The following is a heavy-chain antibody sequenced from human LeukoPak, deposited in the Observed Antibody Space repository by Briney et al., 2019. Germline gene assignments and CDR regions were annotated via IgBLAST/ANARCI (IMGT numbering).Heavy chain of an antibody. J-gene: IGHJ4*02. CDR1: GYTFTSYA. Sequence: EASVKVSCKASGYTFTSYAMHWVRQAPGQRLEWMGWINAGNGNTKYSQKFQGRVTITRDTSASTAYMELSSLRSEDTAVYYCARVGPLWFGEYYFDYWGQGTLVTVSS. V-gene: IGHV1-3*01. CDR3: ARVGPLWFGEYYFDY. D-gene: IGHD3-10*01. CDR2: INAGNGNT.